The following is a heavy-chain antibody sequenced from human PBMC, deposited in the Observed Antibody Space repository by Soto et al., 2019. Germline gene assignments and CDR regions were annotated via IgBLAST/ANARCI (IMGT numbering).Heavy chain of an antibody. CDR3: ARMATFGSLNWFDP. J-gene: IGHJ5*02. D-gene: IGHD3-16*01. CDR1: GYTLTELS. Sequence: PVASVKVSCKVSGYTLTELSMHWVRQAPGKGLEWMGWMNPGSGDTGYAQKFQGRVTMTRDISTATAYMELSSLRSDDTATYYCARMATFGSLNWFDPWGQGTLVTVSS. V-gene: IGHV1-24*01. CDR2: MNPGSGDT.